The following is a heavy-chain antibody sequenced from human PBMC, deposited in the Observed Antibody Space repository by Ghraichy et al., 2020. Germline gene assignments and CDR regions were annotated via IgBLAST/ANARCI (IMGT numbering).Heavy chain of an antibody. CDR2: IWRDGTNK. CDR1: GFSFSNYP. J-gene: IGHJ4*02. CDR3: AREDYNSGRTFDY. V-gene: IGHV3-33*01. D-gene: IGHD3-10*01. Sequence: LSLTCATSGFSFSNYPIHWVRQAPGKGLEWVAVIWRDGTNKYYAASVLGRFSISRDNSENTSFLQMDRLRAEDTALYYCAREDYNSGRTFDYWGLGTLVTVSS.